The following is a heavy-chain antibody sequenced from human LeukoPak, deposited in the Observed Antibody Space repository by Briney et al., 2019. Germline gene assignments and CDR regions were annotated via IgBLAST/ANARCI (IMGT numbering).Heavy chain of an antibody. CDR2: TYYRSKWYN. D-gene: IGHD3-10*01. J-gene: IGHJ6*02. V-gene: IGHV6-1*01. CDR1: GDSVSSNSAA. CDR3: ASSPGLNYYYGMDV. Sequence: SQTLSLTCALSGDSVSSNSAAWNWIRQSPSRGLEWLGRTYYRSKWYNDYAVSVKSRITINPDTSKNQFSLQLNSVTPEDTAVYYCASSPGLNYYYGMDVWGQGTTVTVSS.